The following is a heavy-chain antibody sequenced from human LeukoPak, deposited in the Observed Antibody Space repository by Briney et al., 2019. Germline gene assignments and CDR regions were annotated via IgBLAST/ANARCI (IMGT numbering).Heavy chain of an antibody. CDR2: IYYSGST. Sequence: SPSETLSLTCTVSGGSISSGGYYWSWIRQPPGKGLEWIGYIYYSGSTYYNPSLKSRVTISVDTSKNQFSLKLSSVAAADTAVYYCARVRYYDSRAGFDYWGQGTLVTVSS. D-gene: IGHD3-22*01. CDR1: GGSISSGGYY. V-gene: IGHV4-30-4*01. CDR3: ARVRYYDSRAGFDY. J-gene: IGHJ4*02.